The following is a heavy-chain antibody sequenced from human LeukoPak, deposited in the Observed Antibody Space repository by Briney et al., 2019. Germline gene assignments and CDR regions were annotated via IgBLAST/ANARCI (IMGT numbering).Heavy chain of an antibody. CDR3: AKWDRLRRDTY. D-gene: IGHD4-17*01. CDR2: ISTSGTT. Sequence: PGGSLRLSCAASGFTFSSYAMTWVRQGPGKGLEWVSVISTSGTTFYADSVKGRFTISRDNSKNTLYLQMNTLSAEDTAVYYCAKWDRLRRDTYWGQGTLVTVSS. J-gene: IGHJ4*02. CDR1: GFTFSSYA. V-gene: IGHV3-23*01.